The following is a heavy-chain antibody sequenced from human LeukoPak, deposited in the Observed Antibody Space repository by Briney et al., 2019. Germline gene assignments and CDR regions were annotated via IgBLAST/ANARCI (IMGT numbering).Heavy chain of an antibody. CDR3: ARPEWELLPLYYGMDV. Sequence: ASVKVSCKASGGTFSSYAISWVRQAPGQGLEWMGGIIPIFGTANYAQKFQGRVTITADESTSTAYMELSSLRSEDTAVYYCARPEWELLPLYYGMDVWGQGTTVTVSS. CDR1: GGTFSSYA. CDR2: IIPIFGTA. J-gene: IGHJ6*02. V-gene: IGHV1-69*13. D-gene: IGHD1-26*01.